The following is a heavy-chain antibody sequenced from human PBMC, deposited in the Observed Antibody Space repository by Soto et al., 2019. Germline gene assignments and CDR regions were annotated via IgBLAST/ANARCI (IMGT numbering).Heavy chain of an antibody. J-gene: IGHJ4*02. D-gene: IGHD1-1*01. CDR2: ISYTSTTI. Sequence: EVQLVASGGDLVPPGGSLRLSCAVSGLTFSTDEMNWVRQAPGKGLEWLAYISYTSTTIKYADSVKGRFDVSRDNAKKSLYLQMNNLRVEDTAIYYCVREGGSLAFDSWGQGTLVTVSS. CDR1: GLTFSTDE. CDR3: VREGGSLAFDS. V-gene: IGHV3-48*03.